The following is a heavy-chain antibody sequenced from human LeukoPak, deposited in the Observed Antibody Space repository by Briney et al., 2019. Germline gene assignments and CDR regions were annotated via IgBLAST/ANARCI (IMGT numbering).Heavy chain of an antibody. CDR3: AKGDFYGSGRDYYYMDV. Sequence: GGSLRLSCAASGFTFSNYWMTWVRQAPGKGLEWVSAISGSGGRTYYADSVKGRFTISRDNSKNTLYLQMNSLRAEDTAVYNCAKGDFYGSGRDYYYMDVWGKGTTVTISS. V-gene: IGHV3-23*01. CDR2: ISGSGGRT. CDR1: GFTFSNYW. D-gene: IGHD3-10*01. J-gene: IGHJ6*03.